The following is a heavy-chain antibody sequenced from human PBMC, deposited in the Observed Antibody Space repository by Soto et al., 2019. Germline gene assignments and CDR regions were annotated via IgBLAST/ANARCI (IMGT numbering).Heavy chain of an antibody. CDR1: GGSFSGYY. J-gene: IGHJ4*02. D-gene: IGHD6-13*01. CDR2: INHSGST. CDR3: ARVRKGAAAGTPFFDY. Sequence: SETLSLTCAVFGGSFSGYYRSWIRQPPGKGLEWIGEINHSGSTNYNPSLKSRVTISVDTSKNQLSLKLSSVTAADTAVYYCARVRKGAAAGTPFFDYWGQETLVPVSS. V-gene: IGHV4-34*01.